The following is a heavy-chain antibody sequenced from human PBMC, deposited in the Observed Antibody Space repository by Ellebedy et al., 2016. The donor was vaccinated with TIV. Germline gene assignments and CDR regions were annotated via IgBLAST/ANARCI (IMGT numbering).Heavy chain of an antibody. D-gene: IGHD3-16*01. V-gene: IGHV3-15*01. CDR2: IKSEADGGTT. CDR1: GFTFSSAW. CDR3: TTDIRSLNTFRELVLADY. J-gene: IGHJ4*02. Sequence: GESLKISCTASGFTFSSAWMTWVRQSPGKGLEWVGRIKSEADGGTTDDAAPVKGRFIISRDDSINTLYLRMNNLRSEDTAIYYCTTDIRSLNTFRELVLADYWGQGTLVTVSS.